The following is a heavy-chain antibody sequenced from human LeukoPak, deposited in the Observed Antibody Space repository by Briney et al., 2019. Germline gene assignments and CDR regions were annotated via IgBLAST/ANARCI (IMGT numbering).Heavy chain of an antibody. D-gene: IGHD6-13*01. J-gene: IGHJ6*02. CDR2: INHSGST. Sequence: SETLSLTCAVYGGSFSDYYWSWIRQPPGKGLEWIGEINHSGSTNYNPSLKSRVTISVDTSKNQFSLKLSSVTAADTAMYYCARIAAAQNYYYYYGMDAWGQGTTVTVSS. CDR3: ARIAAAQNYYYYYGMDA. V-gene: IGHV4-34*01. CDR1: GGSFSDYY.